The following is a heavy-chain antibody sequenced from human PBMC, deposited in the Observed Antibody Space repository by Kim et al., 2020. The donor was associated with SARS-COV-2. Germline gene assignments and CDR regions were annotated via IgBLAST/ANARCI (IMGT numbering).Heavy chain of an antibody. CDR3: ARVRATTNDPFDY. CDR2: MNPNSGNT. CDR1: GYTFTSYD. V-gene: IGHV1-8*01. J-gene: IGHJ4*02. D-gene: IGHD1-1*01. Sequence: ASVKVSCKASGYTFTSYDINWVRQATGQGLEWMGWMNPNSGNTGYEQKFQGRVTMTRNTAIRTAYMELSRLRSEDTAVYYCARVRATTNDPFDYWGQGTLVTVSS.